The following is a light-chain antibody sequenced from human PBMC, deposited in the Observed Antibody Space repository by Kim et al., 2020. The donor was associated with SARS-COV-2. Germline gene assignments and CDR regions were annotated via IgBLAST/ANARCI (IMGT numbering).Light chain of an antibody. Sequence: GHCITSSCTETSSDVGGFHYVSWYQQHQDKAPKLIIYDVSKRPSGVSNRFSGSKSANTASLTISGLQAEDEADYYCTSYTASSTFVFGTGTKVTVL. CDR2: DVS. V-gene: IGLV2-14*04. J-gene: IGLJ1*01. CDR3: TSYTASSTFV. CDR1: SSDVGGFHY.